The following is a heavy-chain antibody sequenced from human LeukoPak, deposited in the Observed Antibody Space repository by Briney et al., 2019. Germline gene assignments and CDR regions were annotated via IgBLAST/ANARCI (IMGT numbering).Heavy chain of an antibody. CDR3: ARAGYCSSTSCIQH. Sequence: PGGSLRLSCAASGFTVSSNYMSWVRQAPGKGLEWVSVIYSGGSTYYADSVKGRFTISRDNSKNTLYLQMNSLRAEDTAVYYCARAGYCSSTSCIQHWGQGTLVTVSS. CDR1: GFTVSSNY. V-gene: IGHV3-53*01. D-gene: IGHD2-2*01. J-gene: IGHJ1*01. CDR2: IYSGGST.